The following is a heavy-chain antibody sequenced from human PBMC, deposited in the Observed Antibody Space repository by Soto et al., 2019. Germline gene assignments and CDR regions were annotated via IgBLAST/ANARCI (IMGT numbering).Heavy chain of an antibody. D-gene: IGHD7-27*01. CDR3: VRWGSFDS. J-gene: IGHJ4*02. Sequence: PGGSLRLSCAASGFTFSDYSLNWVRQAPGKGLEWVSHISGSGSNRYYADSVKGRFTISRDNARNSLYLQMNSLRAEDTAVYYCVRWGSFDSWGQGTLVTVSS. CDR2: ISGSGSNR. CDR1: GFTFSDYS. V-gene: IGHV3-48*01.